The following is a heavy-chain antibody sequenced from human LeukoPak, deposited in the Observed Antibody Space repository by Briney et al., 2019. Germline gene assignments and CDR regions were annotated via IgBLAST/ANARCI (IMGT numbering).Heavy chain of an antibody. CDR2: IYYSGST. V-gene: IGHV4-39*01. J-gene: IGHJ6*02. D-gene: IGHD6-6*01. CDR3: ARCRPHYYYYGMDV. CDR1: GGSISSSSYY. Sequence: PSETLSLTCTVSGGSISSSSYYWGWIRQPPGKGLEWIGSIYYSGSTYYNPSLKSRVTISVDTSKNQFSLKLSSVTAADTAVYYCARCRPHYYYYGMDVWGQGTTVTVSS.